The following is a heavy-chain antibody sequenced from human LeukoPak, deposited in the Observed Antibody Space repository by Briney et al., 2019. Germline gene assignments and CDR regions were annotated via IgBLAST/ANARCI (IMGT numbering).Heavy chain of an antibody. V-gene: IGHV4-39*01. J-gene: IGHJ4*02. Sequence: SETLSLTCTVSGGSISSSSYYWGWIRQSPGKGLEGIGSIYYNGSTYYNPSLKSRVTISVDTSKNQFSLRLTSVTAADTAVYYCARHGRLEYYFDYWGQGTLVTVSS. CDR2: IYYNGST. CDR1: GGSISSSSYY. CDR3: ARHGRLEYYFDY.